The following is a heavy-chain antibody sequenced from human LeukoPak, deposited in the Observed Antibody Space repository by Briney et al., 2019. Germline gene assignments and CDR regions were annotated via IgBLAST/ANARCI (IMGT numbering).Heavy chain of an antibody. CDR3: ARTRYSSGWSPTYGMDV. Sequence: PSETLSLTCTVSGGSISSYYWSWIRQPPGKGLEWIGYTCYSGSTNYNPSLKSRVTISVDTSKNQFSLKLSSVTAADTAVYYCARTRYSSGWSPTYGMDVWGQGTTVTVSS. V-gene: IGHV4-59*01. J-gene: IGHJ6*02. CDR2: TCYSGST. CDR1: GGSISSYY. D-gene: IGHD6-19*01.